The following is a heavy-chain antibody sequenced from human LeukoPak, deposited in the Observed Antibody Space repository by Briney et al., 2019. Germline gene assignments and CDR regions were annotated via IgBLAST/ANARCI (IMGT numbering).Heavy chain of an antibody. D-gene: IGHD3-16*01. CDR2: IYYTGSA. Sequence: PSETLSLTCTVSGGSISTYYWSWIRQPPGKGLEWIGCIYYTGSANYSPSLKSRGTISVDTSKNQFSLKLTFVTAADTVVYYCARGSITVVPAFDIWGQGTMFTVSS. CDR1: GGSISTYY. J-gene: IGHJ3*02. V-gene: IGHV4-59*12. CDR3: ARGSITVVPAFDI.